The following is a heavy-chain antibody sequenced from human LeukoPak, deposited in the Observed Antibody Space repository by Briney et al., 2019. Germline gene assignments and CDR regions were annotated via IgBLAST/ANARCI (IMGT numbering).Heavy chain of an antibody. D-gene: IGHD2-2*01. CDR1: GGSISSYY. CDR2: IYYSGST. Sequence: SETLSLTCTVSGGSISSYYWSWIRQPPGKGLKWIGYIYYSGSTNYNPSLKSRVTISVDTSKNQFSLKLSSVTAADTAVYYCARHLLTYCSSTSCHHGGFDYWGQGTLVTVSS. J-gene: IGHJ4*02. CDR3: ARHLLTYCSSTSCHHGGFDY. V-gene: IGHV4-59*01.